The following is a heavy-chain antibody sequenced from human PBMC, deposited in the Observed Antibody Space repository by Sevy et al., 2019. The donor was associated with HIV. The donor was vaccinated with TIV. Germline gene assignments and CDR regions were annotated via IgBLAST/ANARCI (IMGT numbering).Heavy chain of an antibody. D-gene: IGHD1-1*01. V-gene: IGHV3-21*01. CDR3: ARGPGNWDIDY. CDR2: ISSSSSYI. J-gene: IGHJ4*02. Sequence: AGSLRLSCAASGFTFSSYSMNWVRQAPGKELEWVSSISSSSSYIYYADSVKGRFTISRDNAKNSLYLQLNSLRAEDTAVYYCARGPGNWDIDYWGQGTLVTVSS. CDR1: GFTFSSYS.